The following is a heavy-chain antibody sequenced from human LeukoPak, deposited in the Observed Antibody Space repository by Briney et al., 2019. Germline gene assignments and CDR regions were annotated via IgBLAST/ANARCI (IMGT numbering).Heavy chain of an antibody. CDR2: ISDSGGGT. CDR3: ARGCSGNSCYRSDY. V-gene: IGHV3-23*01. J-gene: IGHJ4*02. CDR1: GFTFSSYA. D-gene: IGHD2-15*01. Sequence: GGSLRLSCAASGFTFSSYAMSWVRQAPEKGLEWVSTISDSGGGTYYADSVKGRFTISRDNAKNTLFLQMNSLGADDTAVYYCARGCSGNSCYRSDYWGQGTLVTVSS.